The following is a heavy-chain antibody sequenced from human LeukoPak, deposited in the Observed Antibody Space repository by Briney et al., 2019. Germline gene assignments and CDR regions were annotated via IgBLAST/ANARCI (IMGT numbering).Heavy chain of an antibody. CDR1: GFIFSNYG. V-gene: IGHV3-21*06. D-gene: IGHD3-3*01. Sequence: PGGSLRLSCAASGFIFSNYGMSWVRQAPGKGLEWVSSISFSSTHIYYADSIQGRFTISRDNAENSLYLQMNSLRAEDTAVYYCARHKEWGGADYWGQGTLVTVSS. CDR2: ISFSSTHI. CDR3: ARHKEWGGADY. J-gene: IGHJ4*02.